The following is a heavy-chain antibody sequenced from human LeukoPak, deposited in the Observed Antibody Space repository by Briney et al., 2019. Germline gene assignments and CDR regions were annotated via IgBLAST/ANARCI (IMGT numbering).Heavy chain of an antibody. Sequence: GASVKVSCKASGFTFTSSAVQWVRQARGQRLEWIGWIVVGSGNTNYAQKFQERVTITRDMSTSTAYMELNSLRAEDTAVYYCAKDDGGATWGYYFDYWGQGTLVTVSS. CDR1: GFTFTSSA. V-gene: IGHV1-58*01. CDR3: AKDDGGATWGYYFDY. CDR2: IVVGSGNT. D-gene: IGHD3-16*01. J-gene: IGHJ4*02.